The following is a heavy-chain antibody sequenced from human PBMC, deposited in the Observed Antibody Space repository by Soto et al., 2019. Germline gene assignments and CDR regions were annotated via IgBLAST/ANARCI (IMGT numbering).Heavy chain of an antibody. CDR3: ARGTTTSAFSAMDV. CDR2: ISYDGDNK. CDR1: GFTFSYHA. Sequence: QVQLVESGGGVVQPGRSLRLSCAASGFTFSYHALNWVRQAPGKGLEWVAVISYDGDNKYIAESVKGRFTISRDKSKNTGSPQMNSLRTEDTAMYFCARGTTTSAFSAMDVWGQGTTVTVSS. J-gene: IGHJ6*02. D-gene: IGHD1-1*01. V-gene: IGHV3-30-3*01.